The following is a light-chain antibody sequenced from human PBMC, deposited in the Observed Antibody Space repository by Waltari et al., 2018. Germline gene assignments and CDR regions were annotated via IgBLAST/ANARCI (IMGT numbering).Light chain of an antibody. J-gene: IGLJ2*01. CDR2: EDN. CDR3: QVWRNSAAV. Sequence: SYDLTQPSSVSVSPGQTASITCPATTFGDTYVCWYQQKPGQSPGLVIYEDNKRPSGIPERFSGSNSGNTAALTISGTQDMDEADYYCQVWRNSAAVFGGGTRLNVL. CDR1: TFGDTY. V-gene: IGLV3-1*01.